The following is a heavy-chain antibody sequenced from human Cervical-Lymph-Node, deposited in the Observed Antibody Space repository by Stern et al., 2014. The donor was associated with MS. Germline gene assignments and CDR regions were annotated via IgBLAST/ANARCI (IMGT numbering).Heavy chain of an antibody. CDR2: VIVFNVAV. V-gene: IGHV1-58*02. J-gene: IGHJ5*02. Sequence: QVQLVESGAEVKKPGTSVKVSCKASGITFSTSDIDWLRQAPGQRPEWVGLVIVFNVAVNYAASFQGRVTITRGISTSTVYMELRSLKSQDTAIYYCASERNTYYADQRPPGGFDPWGQGTLVTVSS. CDR1: GITFSTSD. CDR3: ASERNTYYADQRPPGGFDP. D-gene: IGHD1-26*01.